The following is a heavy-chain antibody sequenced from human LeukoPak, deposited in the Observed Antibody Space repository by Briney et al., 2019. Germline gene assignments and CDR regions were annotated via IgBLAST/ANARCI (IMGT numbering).Heavy chain of an antibody. Sequence: SETLSLTCTVSGGSISSYYWSWIRQPPEKGMEWIGYIYYSGSTNYNPSLKSRVTISVDTSRNQFSLKLSSVTAADTAVYYCARDRTAWSGYYNYYYGMDVWGQGTTVTVSS. V-gene: IGHV4-59*01. J-gene: IGHJ6*02. CDR3: ARDRTAWSGYYNYYYGMDV. CDR2: IYYSGST. D-gene: IGHD3-3*01. CDR1: GGSISSYY.